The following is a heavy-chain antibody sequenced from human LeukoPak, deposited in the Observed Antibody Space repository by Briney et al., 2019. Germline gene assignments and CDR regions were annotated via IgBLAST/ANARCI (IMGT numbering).Heavy chain of an antibody. D-gene: IGHD3-3*01. V-gene: IGHV1-69*13. Sequence: ASVKVSCKASGGTFSSYAISWVRQAPGQGLEWMGGIIPIFGTANYAQKFQGRVTITADESTSTAYMELSSLRSEDTAVYYCARCTMTYEKDYYYYYGTDVWGQGTTVTVSS. CDR2: IIPIFGTA. J-gene: IGHJ6*02. CDR1: GGTFSSYA. CDR3: ARCTMTYEKDYYYYYGTDV.